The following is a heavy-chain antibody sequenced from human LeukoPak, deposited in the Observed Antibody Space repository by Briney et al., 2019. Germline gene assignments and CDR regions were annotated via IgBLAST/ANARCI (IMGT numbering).Heavy chain of an antibody. CDR1: GFTFSSYA. D-gene: IGHD6-13*01. V-gene: IGHV3-30-3*01. CDR2: VSFDGSNK. CDR3: ARDSSSWYNLDY. Sequence: GRSLRLSCAASGFTFSSYAMHWVRQAPGKGLEWVAAVSFDGSNKYYADSVKGRFTISRDNSKNTLYLQMNSLRAEDTAVYYCARDSSSWYNLDYWGQGTLVTVSS. J-gene: IGHJ4*02.